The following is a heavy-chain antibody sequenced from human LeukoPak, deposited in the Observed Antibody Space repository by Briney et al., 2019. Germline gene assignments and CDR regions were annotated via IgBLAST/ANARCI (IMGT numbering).Heavy chain of an antibody. CDR3: ARCRDYYYYMDV. Sequence: GGSLRLSCAASGFTFSSYWMRWVRQAPGKGLGWVSSISSSSSYIYYADSVKGRFTISRDNAKNSLYLQMNSLRAEDTAVYYCARCRDYYYYMDVWGKGTTVTVSS. CDR1: GFTFSSYW. V-gene: IGHV3-21*01. CDR2: ISSSSSYI. J-gene: IGHJ6*03.